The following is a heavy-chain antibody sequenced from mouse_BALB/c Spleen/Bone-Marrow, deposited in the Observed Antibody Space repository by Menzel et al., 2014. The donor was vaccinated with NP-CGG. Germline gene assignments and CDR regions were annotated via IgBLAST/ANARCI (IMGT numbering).Heavy chain of an antibody. Sequence: VKLVESGPELVKPGASVKMSCKASGYTFTSYFIHWVKRRPGQGLEWIGWIYPGDGSTKYNEKFKVKTTLTADKSSSTAYMFLSSLTPEDSAIYFCAYYRYDEYFDVWGAGTTVTVSS. CDR2: IYPGDGST. CDR3: AYYRYDEYFDV. D-gene: IGHD2-14*01. CDR1: GYTFTSYF. V-gene: IGHV1S56*01. J-gene: IGHJ1*01.